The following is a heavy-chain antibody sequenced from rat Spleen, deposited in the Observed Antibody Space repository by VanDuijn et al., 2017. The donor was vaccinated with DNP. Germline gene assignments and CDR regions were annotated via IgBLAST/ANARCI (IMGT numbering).Heavy chain of an antibody. Sequence: EVQLVESGGGLVQPGRSLKLSCAASGFTFSDYNMAWVRQAPKKGLEWVASISTSGSSTYYRDSVKGRFTGSRDNAKSTLYLQMDSLRSEDTATYYCARWFAYWGQGTLVTVSS. J-gene: IGHJ3*01. V-gene: IGHV5-7*01. CDR2: ISTSGSST. CDR1: GFTFSDYN. CDR3: ARWFAY.